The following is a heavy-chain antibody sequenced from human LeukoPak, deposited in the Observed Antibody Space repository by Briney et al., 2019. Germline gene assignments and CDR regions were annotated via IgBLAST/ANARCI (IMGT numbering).Heavy chain of an antibody. V-gene: IGHV3-30-3*01. D-gene: IGHD3-16*01. CDR1: GFTFSSYA. CDR2: ISYDGSNK. J-gene: IGHJ3*02. CDR3: ARERLGSPPVDI. Sequence: GGSLRLSCAASGFTFSSYAMHWVRQAPGRGLEWVAVISYDGSNKYYADSVKGRFTISRDNSKNTLYLQMNSLRAEDTAVYYCARERLGSPPVDIWGQGTMVTVSS.